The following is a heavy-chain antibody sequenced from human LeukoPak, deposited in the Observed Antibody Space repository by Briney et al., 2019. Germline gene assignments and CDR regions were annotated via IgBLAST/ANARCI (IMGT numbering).Heavy chain of an antibody. Sequence: GGSLRLSCAASGFTFSSYSMNWVRQAPGKGLEWVSSISSSSSYTYYTDSVKGRFTISRENAKNPLYLQMHSLRAEDTAVYYCARGVRYFDPERTWFDPWGQGTLVTVSS. CDR2: ISSSSSYT. V-gene: IGHV3-21*01. D-gene: IGHD3-9*01. J-gene: IGHJ5*02. CDR3: ARGVRYFDPERTWFDP. CDR1: GFTFSSYS.